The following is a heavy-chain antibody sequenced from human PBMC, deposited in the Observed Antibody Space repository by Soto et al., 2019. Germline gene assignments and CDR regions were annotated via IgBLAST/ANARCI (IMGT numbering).Heavy chain of an antibody. CDR1: GFTLSSYW. J-gene: IGHJ4*02. V-gene: IGHV3-7*01. Sequence: TGGSLRLSCAASGFTLSSYWMSWVRQAPGKGPEWVANIKQDGSEKYYVDPVKGRFTISRDNAKNSLYLQMNSLRAEDTAVYYCARGRYCISTSCYLDYWGQGTLVTVSS. D-gene: IGHD2-2*01. CDR2: IKQDGSEK. CDR3: ARGRYCISTSCYLDY.